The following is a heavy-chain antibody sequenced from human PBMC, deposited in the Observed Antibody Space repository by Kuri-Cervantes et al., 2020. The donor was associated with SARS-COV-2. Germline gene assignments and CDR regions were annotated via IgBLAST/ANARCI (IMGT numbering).Heavy chain of an antibody. Sequence: GESLKISCAASGFTFSNYAMSWVRQAPGKGLEWVSVISYHGHDTYYADSVKGRFTISRDSSKDTLYLQMNSLRAEDTAVYYCASLSNLEWLPPWGQGTLVTVSS. D-gene: IGHD3-3*01. CDR3: ASLSNLEWLPP. CDR1: GFTFSNYA. J-gene: IGHJ5*02. CDR2: ISYHGHDT. V-gene: IGHV3-23*01.